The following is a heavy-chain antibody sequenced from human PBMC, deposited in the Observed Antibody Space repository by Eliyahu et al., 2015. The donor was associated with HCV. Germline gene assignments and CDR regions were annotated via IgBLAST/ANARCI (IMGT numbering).Heavy chain of an antibody. Sequence: QLQLQESGPGLVKPSETLSLTCPVSGGSISSXXYYWGWXRXPPGKGLXWIGSIYYSGXTYYXPSLKXRVTISVDTSKNQFSLKLSSVTAADTAVYYCARHEKSDPYSPFHFQHWGQGTLVTVSS. J-gene: IGHJ1*01. V-gene: IGHV4-39*01. CDR3: ARHEKSDPYSPFHFQH. CDR2: IYYSGXT. CDR1: GGSISSXXYY. D-gene: IGHD6-13*01.